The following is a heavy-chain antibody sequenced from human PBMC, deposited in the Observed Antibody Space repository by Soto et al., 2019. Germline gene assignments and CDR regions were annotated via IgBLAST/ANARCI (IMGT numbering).Heavy chain of an antibody. J-gene: IGHJ3*02. Sequence: APVEASSKASRYTFNSNYLRSVRHAPGQGLEWMGIINPSGGSTSYAQKFQGRVTMTRDTSTSTVYMELSSLRSEDTAVYYCARVDISRLDGAFDIWGQGTMVTVSS. CDR2: INPSGGST. CDR3: ARVDISRLDGAFDI. D-gene: IGHD3-9*01. V-gene: IGHV1-46*02. CDR1: RYTFNSNY.